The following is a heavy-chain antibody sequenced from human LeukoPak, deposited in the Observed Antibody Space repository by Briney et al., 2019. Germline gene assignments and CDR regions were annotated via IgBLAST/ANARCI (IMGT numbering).Heavy chain of an antibody. V-gene: IGHV4-34*01. Sequence: PSETLSLTCAVYGGSFSGYYWSWIRQPPGKGLEWIGEINHSGSTNYDPSLKSRVTISVDTSKNQFSLKLSSVTAADTAVYYCASKVRGARRLYFDYWGQGTLVTVSS. D-gene: IGHD3-10*01. CDR2: INHSGST. CDR3: ASKVRGARRLYFDY. J-gene: IGHJ4*02. CDR1: GGSFSGYY.